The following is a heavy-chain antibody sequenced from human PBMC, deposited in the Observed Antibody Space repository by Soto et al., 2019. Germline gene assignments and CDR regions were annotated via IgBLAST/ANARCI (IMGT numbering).Heavy chain of an antibody. CDR3: AKVRGTRCSGGSCYDWDY. CDR1: GFTFSSYA. V-gene: IGHV3-23*01. Sequence: EVQLLESGGGLVQPGGSLRLSCAASGFTFSSYAMSWVRQAPGKGLEWVSAISGSGGSTYYADSVKGRFTTSRDNSKNTLYLQMNSLRAEDTAVYYCAKVRGTRCSGGSCYDWDYWGQGTLVTVSS. D-gene: IGHD2-15*01. J-gene: IGHJ4*02. CDR2: ISGSGGST.